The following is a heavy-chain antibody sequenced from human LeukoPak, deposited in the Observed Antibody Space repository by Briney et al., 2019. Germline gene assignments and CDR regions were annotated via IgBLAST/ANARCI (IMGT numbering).Heavy chain of an antibody. D-gene: IGHD1-1*01. J-gene: IGHJ4*02. CDR2: ISSSGSTK. Sequence: GGSLRLSCAASGFTFSSYEMNWVRQAPGKGLEWVSYISSSGSTKYYADSVKGRFTISRDNAKNSLYLQMNSLRAEDTAVYYCARGVNELPADYWGQGTLVTVSS. V-gene: IGHV3-48*03. CDR1: GFTFSSYE. CDR3: ARGVNELPADY.